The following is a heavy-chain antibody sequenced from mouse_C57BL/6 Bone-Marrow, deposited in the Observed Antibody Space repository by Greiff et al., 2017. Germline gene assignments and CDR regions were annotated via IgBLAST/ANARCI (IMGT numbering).Heavy chain of an antibody. CDR2: IYPGGGYT. Sequence: VKLQESGAELVRPGTSVKMSCKASGYTFTNYWIGWAKQRPGHGLEWIGDIYPGGGYTNYNAKFKGKATLTADKSSSKAYMQFSSLTSEDSAIYYSARREGSSGYYFDYWGQGTTLTVSS. D-gene: IGHD3-2*02. V-gene: IGHV1-63*01. J-gene: IGHJ2*01. CDR1: GYTFTNYW. CDR3: ARREGSSGYYFDY.